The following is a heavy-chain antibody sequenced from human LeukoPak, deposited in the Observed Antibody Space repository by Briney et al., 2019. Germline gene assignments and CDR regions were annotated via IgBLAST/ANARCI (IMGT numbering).Heavy chain of an antibody. D-gene: IGHD1-14*01. CDR1: GGTFSSYA. CDR2: TSYNEGRR. CDR3: ARDAVTAY. V-gene: IGHV3-30*04. J-gene: IGHJ4*02. Sequence: SCKASGGTFSSYAISWVRQAPGKGLEWVAVTSYNEGRRFYGSSVKGRFTISRDNAKNSLFLQMNSLTTEDTAVYYCARDAVTAYWGQGTLVTVSS.